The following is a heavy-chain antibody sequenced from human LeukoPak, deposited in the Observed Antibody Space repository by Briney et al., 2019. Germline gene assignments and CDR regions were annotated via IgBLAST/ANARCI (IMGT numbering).Heavy chain of an antibody. CDR1: GGSFSGYY. V-gene: IGHV4-34*01. D-gene: IGHD2-15*01. J-gene: IGHJ5*02. Sequence: SETLSLTCGVSGGSFSGYYWSWIRQPPGKGLEWIGEIYHSGSTNYNPSLKSRVTISVDTSKNQFSLKLSSVTAADTAVYYCARCYCSGGSCYSSQPLCWFDPWGQGTLVTVSS. CDR2: IYHSGST. CDR3: ARCYCSGGSCYSSQPLCWFDP.